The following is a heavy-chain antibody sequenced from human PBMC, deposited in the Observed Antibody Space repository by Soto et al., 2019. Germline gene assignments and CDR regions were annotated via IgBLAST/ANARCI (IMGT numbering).Heavy chain of an antibody. CDR1: GGSISSGGYY. V-gene: IGHV4-31*03. Sequence: QVQLQESGPGLVKPSQTLSLTCTVYGGSISSGGYYWSWIRQHPGKGLEWIGYIYYSGSTYYNPSLKSRVTISVDTSKKQFSLKVSSVTAADTAVYYCARETLAKNNWFDPWGQGTLVIVSS. CDR3: ARETLAKNNWFDP. CDR2: IYYSGST. J-gene: IGHJ5*02.